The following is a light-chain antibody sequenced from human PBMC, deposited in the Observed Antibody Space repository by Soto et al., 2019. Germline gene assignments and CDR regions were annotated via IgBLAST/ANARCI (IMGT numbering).Light chain of an antibody. CDR3: QQYGSSGT. CDR2: GAS. CDR1: QSVSNNY. J-gene: IGKJ1*01. V-gene: IGKV3-20*01. Sequence: EIVLTQSPGTLSLSPGERATLSCRASQSVSNNYLAWYQQKPGQAPRLLIYGASNRATGIPDRFSGSWSGTDFTLTISRLEPEYFAVYYCQQYGSSGTFGQGTKVEIK.